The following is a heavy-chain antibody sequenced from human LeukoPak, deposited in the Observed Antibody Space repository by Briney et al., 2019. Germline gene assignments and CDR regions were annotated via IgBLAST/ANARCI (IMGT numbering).Heavy chain of an antibody. V-gene: IGHV3-21*01. D-gene: IGHD2-2*01. CDR3: ARGGRGIVVVPAATSENI. CDR1: GFTFSSYS. CDR2: ISSSSSYI. Sequence: GGSLRLSCAASGFTFSSYSMNWVRQAPGKGLEWVSSISSSSSYIYYADSVKGRFTISRDNAKNSLYLQMNSLRAEDTAVYYCARGGRGIVVVPAATSENIWGQGTMVTVSS. J-gene: IGHJ3*02.